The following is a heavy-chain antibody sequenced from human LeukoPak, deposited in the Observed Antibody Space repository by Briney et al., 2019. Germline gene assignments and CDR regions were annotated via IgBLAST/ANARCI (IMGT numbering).Heavy chain of an antibody. CDR2: TYSGGST. CDR3: ARGLLRDGYTYTYSLDY. D-gene: IGHD5-18*01. Sequence: GGSLRLSCAASGFTVSSNYMSWVRQAPGKGLEWVAITYSGGSTYYADSVKGRFTISRDNSKNTVYHQMNSLRAEDTAVYYCARGLLRDGYTYTYSLDYWGQGALVTVSS. V-gene: IGHV3-53*01. J-gene: IGHJ4*02. CDR1: GFTVSSNY.